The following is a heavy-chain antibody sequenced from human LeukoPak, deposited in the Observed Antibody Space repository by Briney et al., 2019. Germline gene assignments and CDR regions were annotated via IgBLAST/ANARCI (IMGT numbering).Heavy chain of an antibody. D-gene: IGHD3-22*01. J-gene: IGHJ4*02. CDR3: ATESAGYDSSGYLIKFDY. V-gene: IGHV1-69*06. CDR1: GGTCSSYA. Sequence: SVKVSCKASGGTCSSYAINWVRQAPGQGLEWMGRIVPIFGTTNYAQKFQGRVTMTEDTSTDTAYMELSSLRSEDTAVYYCATESAGYDSSGYLIKFDYWGQGTLVTVSS. CDR2: IVPIFGTT.